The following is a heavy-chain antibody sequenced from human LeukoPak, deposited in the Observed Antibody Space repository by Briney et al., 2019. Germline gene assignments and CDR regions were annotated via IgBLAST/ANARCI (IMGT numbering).Heavy chain of an antibody. CDR3: AGGYCAGPLVTSYFDI. D-gene: IGHD2-21*02. J-gene: IGHJ3*02. V-gene: IGHV1-58*01. CDR2: IVVGSGNT. Sequence: ASVKVSSKGSRFGPTNAIVQCVRHARGQGLEWIGWIVVGSGNTIYVQKFQERVTITRDMSTSTEYMELSSLHINDTSVDDWAGGYCAGPLVTSYFDIGGQGNMVTVSS. CDR1: RFGPTNAI.